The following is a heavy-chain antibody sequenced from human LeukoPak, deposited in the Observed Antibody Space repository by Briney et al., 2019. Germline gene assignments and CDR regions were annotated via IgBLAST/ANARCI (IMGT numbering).Heavy chain of an antibody. J-gene: IGHJ6*03. Sequence: ASVKVSCKASGYTFTSYGISWVRQAPGQGLEWMGWISAYNGNTNYAQKAQGRVTMTTDTSTSTAYMEMRSLRSEDTAIYYCARGRPDTSVPRTYYMDVWGKGTTVTVSS. CDR2: ISAYNGNT. V-gene: IGHV1-18*01. D-gene: IGHD5-18*01. CDR3: ARGRPDTSVPRTYYMDV. CDR1: GYTFTSYG.